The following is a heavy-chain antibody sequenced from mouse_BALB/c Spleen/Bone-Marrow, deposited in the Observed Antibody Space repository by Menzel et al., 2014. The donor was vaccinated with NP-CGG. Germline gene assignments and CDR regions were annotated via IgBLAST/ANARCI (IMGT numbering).Heavy chain of an antibody. CDR2: IHPSDSET. V-gene: IGHV1-61*01. J-gene: IGHJ4*01. CDR1: GYSFITYW. CDR3: ARGHYSMDY. Sequence: QVQLQHSGAELVRPGASVKLSCKASGYSFITYWMNWLKQRPGEGLEWIGMIHPSDSETRLNQKFNDKATLTVDESSSIVYMQLSSPTSEDSAVYYCARGHYSMDYWGQGTSVIVSS.